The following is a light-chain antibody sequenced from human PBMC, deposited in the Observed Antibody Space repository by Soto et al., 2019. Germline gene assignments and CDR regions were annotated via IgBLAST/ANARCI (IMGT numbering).Light chain of an antibody. J-gene: IGKJ5*01. V-gene: IGKV3-15*01. CDR2: GAS. Sequence: EIVMTQSPATLSVSLVERATLSCRASQSVSNNLAWYQQKPGQAPRLLIYGASTRATGIPARFSGSWSGTEFTLTISSLQSEDFAVYYCQQYNNWPITFGQGTRLEIK. CDR1: QSVSNN. CDR3: QQYNNWPIT.